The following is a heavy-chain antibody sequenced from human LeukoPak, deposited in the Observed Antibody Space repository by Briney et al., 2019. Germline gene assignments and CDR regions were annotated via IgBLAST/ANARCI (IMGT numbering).Heavy chain of an antibody. CDR1: GFTFSSYA. CDR3: ARDSQNIVVVPAARYYYYMDV. V-gene: IGHV3-30*04. Sequence: GRSLRLSCAASGFTFSSYAMHWVRQAPGKGLEWVAVISYDGSNKYYADSVKGRFTISRDNSKNTLYLQMNSLRAEDTAVYYCARDSQNIVVVPAARYYYYMDVWGKGTTVTVSS. J-gene: IGHJ6*03. CDR2: ISYDGSNK. D-gene: IGHD2-2*01.